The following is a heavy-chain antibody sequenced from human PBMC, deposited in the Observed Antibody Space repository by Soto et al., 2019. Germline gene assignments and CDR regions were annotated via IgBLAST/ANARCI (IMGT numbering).Heavy chain of an antibody. Sequence: QVQLQQWGAGLLKPSETLSLTCAVYGGSFSGYYWTWIRQPPGTGLEWIGEINHSGSTNYIPSLKSRVTISVDTSKHQFSLKLTSVTAADTAVYYCARDKIAGLFDYWGQGTLVTVSS. J-gene: IGHJ4*02. CDR2: INHSGST. V-gene: IGHV4-34*01. D-gene: IGHD2-21*01. CDR3: ARDKIAGLFDY. CDR1: GGSFSGYY.